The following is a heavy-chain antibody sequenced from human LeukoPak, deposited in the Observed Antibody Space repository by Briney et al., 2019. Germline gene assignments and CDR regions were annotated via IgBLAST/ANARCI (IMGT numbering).Heavy chain of an antibody. CDR3: ASYLYWWSDLGY. CDR1: GFTFSSYS. D-gene: IGHD2-8*02. CDR2: ISSSSSTI. J-gene: IGHJ4*02. Sequence: PGGSLRLSCAASGFTFSSYSMNWVRQAPGKGLEWVSYISSSSSTIYYADSVKGRFSISRDNAKNSLYPQMNSLRVEDTAVYYCASYLYWWSDLGYWGQGTLVTVSS. V-gene: IGHV3-48*01.